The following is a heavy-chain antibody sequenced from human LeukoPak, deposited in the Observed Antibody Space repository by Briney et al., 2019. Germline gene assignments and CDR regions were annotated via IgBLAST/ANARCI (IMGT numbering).Heavy chain of an antibody. CDR3: ARGHRSSRTNWFDP. CDR1: GYTFSSYA. Sequence: GGSLRLSCAASGYTFSSYAMTRVRQAPGKGLEWVSVISGGGGSTNYADSVKGRFTISRDNSKHTVYLQMSSLSAEDTAVYHCARGHRSSRTNWFDPWGQGPLVTVSS. CDR2: ISGGGGST. J-gene: IGHJ5*02. V-gene: IGHV3-23*01. D-gene: IGHD6-13*01.